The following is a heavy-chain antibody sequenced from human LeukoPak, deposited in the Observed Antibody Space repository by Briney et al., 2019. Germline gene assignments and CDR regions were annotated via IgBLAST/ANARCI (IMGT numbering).Heavy chain of an antibody. CDR3: VRRSRAAAGKRGSFDY. CDR1: GGSLSGYY. J-gene: IGHJ4*02. CDR2: INHSGST. V-gene: IGHV4-34*01. D-gene: IGHD6-13*01. Sequence: SETLSLTCAVYGGSLSGYYWSWIRQPPGKGLEWIGEINHSGSTNYNPSLKSRVTISVDTSKNQFSLKLSSVTAADTAVYYCVRRSRAAAGKRGSFDYWGQGTLVTVSS.